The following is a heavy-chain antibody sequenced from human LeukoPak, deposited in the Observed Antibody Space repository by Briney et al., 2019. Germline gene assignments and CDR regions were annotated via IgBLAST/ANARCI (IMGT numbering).Heavy chain of an antibody. CDR3: ASRHYDSSGYTPDY. CDR1: GGSISSYY. Sequence: SSETLSLTCTVSGGSISSYYWSWIRQPPGKGLEWIGYIYYSGSTYYNPSLKSRVTISVDRSKNQFSLKLSSVTAADTAVYYCASRHYDSSGYTPDYWGQGTLVTVSS. CDR2: IYYSGST. J-gene: IGHJ4*02. D-gene: IGHD3-22*01. V-gene: IGHV4-59*12.